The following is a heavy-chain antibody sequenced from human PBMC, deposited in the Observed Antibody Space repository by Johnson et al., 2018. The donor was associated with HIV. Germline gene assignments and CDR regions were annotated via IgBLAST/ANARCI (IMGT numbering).Heavy chain of an antibody. V-gene: IGHV3-74*01. Sequence: VQLVESGGGLVQPGGSLRLSCAASGFTFSSYWMHWVRQAPGKGLVWVSRINSDGSSTSYADSVKGRFTISRDNAKNTLYLQMNSLRAEDTAVYYCARVFGGGGTPAFDIWGQGTMVTVSS. J-gene: IGHJ3*02. D-gene: IGHD3-3*01. CDR3: ARVFGGGGTPAFDI. CDR2: INSDGSST. CDR1: GFTFSSYW.